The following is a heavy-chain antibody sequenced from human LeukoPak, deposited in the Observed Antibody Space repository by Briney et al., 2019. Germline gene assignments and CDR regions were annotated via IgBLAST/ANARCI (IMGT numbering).Heavy chain of an antibody. J-gene: IGHJ3*02. CDR1: GGSISSYY. Sequence: SETLSLTCTVSGGSISSYYWSWIRQPPGKGLEWIGYIYYSGSTNYNPSLKSRVTISVDTSKNQISLKLSSVTAADTAVYYCARRQNDAFDIWGQGTMVTVSS. V-gene: IGHV4-59*08. CDR2: IYYSGST. CDR3: ARRQNDAFDI.